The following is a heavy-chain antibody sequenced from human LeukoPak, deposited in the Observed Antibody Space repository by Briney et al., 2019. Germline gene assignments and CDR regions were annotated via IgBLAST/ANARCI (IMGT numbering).Heavy chain of an antibody. J-gene: IGHJ4*02. CDR2: LSGGGHST. CDR3: ARVRYSYGYDY. V-gene: IGHV3-23*01. CDR1: GFTFSNYA. Sequence: HSGGSLRLSCAASGFTFSNYAMSWVRQAPGKGLEWVSGLSGGGHSTYYADSVKGRFTVSRDNAKNTLYLQMNSLRAEDTAVYYCARVRYSYGYDYWGQGTLVTVSS. D-gene: IGHD5-18*01.